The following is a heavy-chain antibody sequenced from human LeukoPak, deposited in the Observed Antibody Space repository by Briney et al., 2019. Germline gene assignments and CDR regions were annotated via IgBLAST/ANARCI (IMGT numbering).Heavy chain of an antibody. CDR2: ISGSGNSI. Sequence: GGSLRLSCAASGFTFRSHEMNWFRQAPGKGLEWVSYISGSGNSIKYADSVKGRFTISRDNAENSLYLQMNSLRVEDTAVYYCARDHDAYGPHDYWGQGTLVTVSS. V-gene: IGHV3-48*03. J-gene: IGHJ4*02. CDR1: GFTFRSHE. CDR3: ARDHDAYGPHDY. D-gene: IGHD3-10*01.